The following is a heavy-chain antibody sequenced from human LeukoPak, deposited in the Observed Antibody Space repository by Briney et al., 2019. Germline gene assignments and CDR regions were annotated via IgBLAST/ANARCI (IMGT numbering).Heavy chain of an antibody. V-gene: IGHV4-4*07. CDR1: GGSISSYY. D-gene: IGHD6-13*01. CDR3: ARDLRTLYSSNWYVGAFDI. J-gene: IGHJ3*02. CDR2: IYTTGST. Sequence: SETLSPTCTVSGGSISSYYWSWIRQPAGKGLEWIGRIYTTGSTNYNPSLMSRVTMAVDTSKNLFSLKLNSVSAADTAVYYCARDLRTLYSSNWYVGAFDIWGQGTLVTVSS.